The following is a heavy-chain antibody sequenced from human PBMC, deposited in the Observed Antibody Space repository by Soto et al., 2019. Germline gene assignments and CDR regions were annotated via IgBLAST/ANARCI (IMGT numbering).Heavy chain of an antibody. CDR1: GFTFSDYA. D-gene: IGHD7-27*01. J-gene: IGHJ6*02. V-gene: IGHV3-23*01. CDR2: ISVSGDKT. Sequence: GGSLRLSCAASGFTFSDYAMSWVRQAPGKGLGWVSSISVSGDKTYYADSVKGRFTISRDKSKNTLYLQMNSLRAEDTALYYCAKDPAPVTGDEYMDVWGQGTTVTVSS. CDR3: AKDPAPVTGDEYMDV.